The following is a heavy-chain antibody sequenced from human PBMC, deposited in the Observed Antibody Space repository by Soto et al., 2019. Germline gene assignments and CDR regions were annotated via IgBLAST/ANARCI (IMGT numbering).Heavy chain of an antibody. CDR2: ILSDGSNK. V-gene: IGHV3-30*04. CDR3: AKDPNWGSLYYLDY. J-gene: IGHJ4*02. D-gene: IGHD7-27*01. CDR1: GFIFSIDA. Sequence: GGSPRLSCSGSGFIFSIDAIHWVRQAPGKGLEWVAVILSDGSNKYYADSVKGRFSISRDLSKNNLYLQMNSLRAEDTAVYYSAKDPNWGSLYYLDYWGQGTLVTVSS.